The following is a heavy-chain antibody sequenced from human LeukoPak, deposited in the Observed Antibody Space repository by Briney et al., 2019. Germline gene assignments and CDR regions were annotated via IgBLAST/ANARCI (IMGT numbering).Heavy chain of an antibody. V-gene: IGHV1-18*01. J-gene: IGHJ4*02. CDR2: INAYNGNT. D-gene: IGHD2-2*01. CDR1: GYTFTSYG. CDR3: ARNRYCSSTSCYAIDY. Sequence: ASVTVSCKASGYTFTSYGISWVRQAPGQGLEWMGWINAYNGNTNYAQKLQGRVTMTTDTSTSTAYMELRSLRSDDTAVYYCARNRYCSSTSCYAIDYWGQGTLVTVSS.